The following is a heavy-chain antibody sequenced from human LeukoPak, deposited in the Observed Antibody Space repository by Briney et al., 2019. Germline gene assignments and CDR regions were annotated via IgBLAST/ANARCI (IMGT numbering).Heavy chain of an antibody. Sequence: GGSLRLSCAASGFTFSGYEVNWVRQAPGKGLEWISQISTSGSTKTYADSVKGRFTISRDNAKNSLYLQMNDLRAEDTAIYYCARVWWELPQGFDYWGQGTLVTVSS. V-gene: IGHV3-48*03. J-gene: IGHJ4*02. CDR2: ISTSGSTK. D-gene: IGHD1-26*01. CDR1: GFTFSGYE. CDR3: ARVWWELPQGFDY.